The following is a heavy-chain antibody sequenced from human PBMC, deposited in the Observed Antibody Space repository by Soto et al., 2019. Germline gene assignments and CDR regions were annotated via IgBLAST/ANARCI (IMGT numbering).Heavy chain of an antibody. D-gene: IGHD3-10*01. Sequence: QVQLQESGPGLVKPSQTLSLTCTVSGGSISSGGYYWSWIRQHPGKGLEWIGYIYHSGSTYNNPALNSRVTISLDMSKNQFSLKLRSVTAADTAVYYCAREDQRRGDLDLWGQGTLIIVSS. V-gene: IGHV4-31*03. CDR3: AREDQRRGDLDL. CDR2: IYHSGST. J-gene: IGHJ5*02. CDR1: GGSISSGGYY.